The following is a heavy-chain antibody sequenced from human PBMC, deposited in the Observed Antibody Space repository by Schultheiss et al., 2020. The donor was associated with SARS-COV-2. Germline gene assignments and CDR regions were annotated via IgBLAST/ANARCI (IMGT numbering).Heavy chain of an antibody. CDR1: GYNFTGYY. D-gene: IGHD2-2*02. CDR2: INPNSGGT. V-gene: IGHV1-2*06. Sequence: ASVKVSCKASGYNFTGYYMHWVRQAPGQGLEWMGRINPNSGGTNYAQKFQGRVTMTTDTSTSTAYIELMSLRSDDTAVYYCARDIVVPAAIPGEVYYYYMDVWGTGSTVIVSS. J-gene: IGHJ6*03. CDR3: ARDIVVPAAIPGEVYYYYMDV.